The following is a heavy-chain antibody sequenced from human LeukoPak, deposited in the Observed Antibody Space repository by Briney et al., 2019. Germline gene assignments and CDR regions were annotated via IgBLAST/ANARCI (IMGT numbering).Heavy chain of an antibody. CDR2: VNESGGT. CDR3: ARGQGATVPQVGKNWFDP. V-gene: IGHV4-34*01. D-gene: IGHD1-26*01. Sequence: SETLSLTCAAYVDSFSNYYWNWLRQTPGKGLEWIGEVNESGGTNINPSLRSRVILSVDTSKNQFSLKLISMTAADTAIYYCARGQGATVPQVGKNWFDPWGQGTWVIVSS. CDR1: VDSFSNYY. J-gene: IGHJ5*02.